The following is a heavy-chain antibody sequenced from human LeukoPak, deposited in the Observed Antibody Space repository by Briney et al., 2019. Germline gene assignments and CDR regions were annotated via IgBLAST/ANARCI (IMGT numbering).Heavy chain of an antibody. Sequence: ASVKVSCKASGYTFTSYAMHWVRQAPGQRLEWMGWINVGNGDTKYSQKFQGRVTITRDTSASTAYMELSSLRSDDTAVYYCARARVWFDPWGQGTLVTVSS. CDR3: ARARVWFDP. CDR1: GYTFTSYA. CDR2: INVGNGDT. J-gene: IGHJ5*02. V-gene: IGHV1-3*01.